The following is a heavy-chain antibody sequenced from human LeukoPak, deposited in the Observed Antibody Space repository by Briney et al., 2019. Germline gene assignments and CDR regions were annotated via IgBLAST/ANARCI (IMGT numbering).Heavy chain of an antibody. CDR2: IWYGGTNK. Sequence: GGSLRLSCAASGFTFNSFAMHWVRQAPGKGLEWVAVIWYGGTNKYYADSVKGRFTISRDNSKNTVYLQMNSLRAEDSAVYYCARPYGDYYFDYWGQGTLVTVSS. CDR3: ARPYGDYYFDY. V-gene: IGHV3-33*01. D-gene: IGHD4-17*01. J-gene: IGHJ4*02. CDR1: GFTFNSFA.